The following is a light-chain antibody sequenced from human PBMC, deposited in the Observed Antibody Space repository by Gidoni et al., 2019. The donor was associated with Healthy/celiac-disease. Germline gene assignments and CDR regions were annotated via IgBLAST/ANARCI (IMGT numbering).Light chain of an antibody. Sequence: SSELPQDPAVSVALGQTVRITCQGDSLRSYYASWYQQKPGQAPVLVIYGKNNRPSGLPDRFSGSSSGNTASLTITGAQAEDEADYYCNSRDSSGNHLYVFGTGTKVTVL. J-gene: IGLJ1*01. CDR2: GKN. CDR1: SLRSYY. CDR3: NSRDSSGNHLYV. V-gene: IGLV3-19*01.